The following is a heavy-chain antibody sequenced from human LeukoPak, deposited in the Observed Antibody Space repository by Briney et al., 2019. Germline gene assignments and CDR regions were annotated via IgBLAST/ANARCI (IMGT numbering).Heavy chain of an antibody. Sequence: SETLSLTCTVSGGSISSGDYYWSWIRQPPGTGLEWIGYIYYSGSTYYNPSPKSRVTISVDTSKNQFSLKLSSVTAADTAVYYCARVVADLSTYFDYWGQGTLVTVSP. D-gene: IGHD3-16*02. CDR1: GGSISSGDYY. J-gene: IGHJ4*02. V-gene: IGHV4-30-4*08. CDR3: ARVVADLSTYFDY. CDR2: IYYSGST.